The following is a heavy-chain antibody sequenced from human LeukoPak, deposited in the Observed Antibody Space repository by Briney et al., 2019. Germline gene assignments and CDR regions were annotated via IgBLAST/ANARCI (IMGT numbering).Heavy chain of an antibody. CDR2: ISYDGTNK. Sequence: PGRSLRLSCAASGFTFSSYGMHWVRQAPGKGLEWVAVISYDGTNKYYADSVKGRFTISRDNSKNTLYLQMNSLRAEDTAVYYCAKEYPDYGDYPLDYWGQGTLVTVSS. D-gene: IGHD4-17*01. CDR3: AKEYPDYGDYPLDY. CDR1: GFTFSSYG. J-gene: IGHJ4*02. V-gene: IGHV3-30*18.